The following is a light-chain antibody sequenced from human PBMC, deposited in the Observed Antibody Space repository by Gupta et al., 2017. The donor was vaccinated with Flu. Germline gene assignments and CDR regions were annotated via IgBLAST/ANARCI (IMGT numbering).Light chain of an antibody. J-gene: IGLJ2*01. CDR3: QSYDSSLSGVV. CDR1: SSNIGAGYD. V-gene: IGLV1-40*01. CDR2: GNS. Sequence: QSVLTQPPSVSGAPGQRGTISCTGSSSNIGAGYDVHWYQQLPGTAPKLLIYGNSNRPSGVPDRFSGSKSGTSASLAITGLQAEDEAGYYCQSYDSSLSGVVFGGGTKLTVL.